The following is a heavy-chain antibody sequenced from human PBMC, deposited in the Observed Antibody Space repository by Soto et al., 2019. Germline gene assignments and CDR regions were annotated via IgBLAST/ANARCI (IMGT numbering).Heavy chain of an antibody. D-gene: IGHD3-16*02. Sequence: SETLSLTFSVSGGSLSSHYWTWIRQPPGKGLEWIGYIYYSGSTNYNPSLKSRVTMSADTSRNQISLRLTSVTAADTAVYYCTRSIRGVLVNDYWGQGTLVTVSS. CDR2: IYYSGST. CDR1: GGSLSSHY. J-gene: IGHJ4*02. V-gene: IGHV4-59*08. CDR3: TRSIRGVLVNDY.